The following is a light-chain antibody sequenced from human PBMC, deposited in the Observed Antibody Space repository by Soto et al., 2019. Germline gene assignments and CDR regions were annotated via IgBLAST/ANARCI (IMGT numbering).Light chain of an antibody. J-gene: IGKJ3*01. Sequence: DIQMTQSPSSLSASVGHRVTITCRASQGISHYLAWYQQKPGKVPKLLIYAASTLQSGVPSRFSGSGSGTDFTLTISSLQPEDVATYYCQKYNSDHVFGPGTKVDIK. CDR2: AAS. V-gene: IGKV1-27*01. CDR3: QKYNSDHV. CDR1: QGISHY.